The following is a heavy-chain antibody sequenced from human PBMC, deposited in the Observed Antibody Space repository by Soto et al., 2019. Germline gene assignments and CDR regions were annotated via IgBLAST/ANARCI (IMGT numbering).Heavy chain of an antibody. CDR3: AKVLAAAEDYYYGMDV. V-gene: IGHV5-51*01. Sequence: VASVTISCKRSGYRFTLYWIGWVRQKTGKGLEWMGIIYPGDSDTRYSPSFQGQVTISVDKSISTAYLQWSSLRAEDTAVYYCAKVLAAAEDYYYGMDVWGQGTTVTVSS. CDR1: GYRFTLYW. CDR2: IYPGDSDT. J-gene: IGHJ6*02. D-gene: IGHD6-13*01.